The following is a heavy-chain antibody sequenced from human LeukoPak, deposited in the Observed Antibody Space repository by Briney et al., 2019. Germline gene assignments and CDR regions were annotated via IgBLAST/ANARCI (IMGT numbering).Heavy chain of an antibody. Sequence: SETLSLTCTASRASITSGSYYWSWIRQPAGKGLEWIGRIYSSGSTNYNSSLMSRVTISVATSNNQFSLNLTSVTAADTAVYYCARLAPNKYYFYYMDVWGKGTTVTVSS. D-gene: IGHD1/OR15-1a*01. J-gene: IGHJ6*03. V-gene: IGHV4-61*02. CDR3: ARLAPNKYYFYYMDV. CDR2: IYSSGST. CDR1: RASITSGSYY.